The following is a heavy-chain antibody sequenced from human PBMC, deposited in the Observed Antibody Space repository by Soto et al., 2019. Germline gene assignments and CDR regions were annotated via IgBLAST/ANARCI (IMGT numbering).Heavy chain of an antibody. CDR1: GFTFSSYG. CDR2: ISYDGSNK. V-gene: IGHV3-30*03. J-gene: IGHJ4*02. D-gene: IGHD6-19*01. CDR3: ASGSGWHGGKWDY. Sequence: QVQLVESGGGVVQPGRSLRLSCAASGFTFSSYGMHWVRQAPGKGLEWVAVISYDGSNKYYADSVKGRFTISRDNSKNTLYLQMNSLRAEDTAVYYCASGSGWHGGKWDYWGQGTLVTVSS.